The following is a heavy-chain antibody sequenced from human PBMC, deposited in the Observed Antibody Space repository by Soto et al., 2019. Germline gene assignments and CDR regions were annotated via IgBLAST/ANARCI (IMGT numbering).Heavy chain of an antibody. J-gene: IGHJ4*02. Sequence: SETLSLTCTVSGGSISSSSYYWGWIRQPPGKGLEWIGSIYYSGSTYYNPSLKSRVTISVDTSKNQFSLKLSSVTAADTAVYYCARHERRNYYDSSGYYWAPPSLGQFDYWGQGTLVTVSS. V-gene: IGHV4-39*01. CDR3: ARHERRNYYDSSGYYWAPPSLGQFDY. CDR2: IYYSGST. CDR1: GGSISSSSYY. D-gene: IGHD3-22*01.